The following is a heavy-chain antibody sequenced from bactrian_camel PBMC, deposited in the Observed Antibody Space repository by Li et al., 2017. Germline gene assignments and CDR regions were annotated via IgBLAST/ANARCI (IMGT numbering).Heavy chain of an antibody. D-gene: IGHD2*01. V-gene: IGHV3S53*01. CDR1: QFSYAATC. J-gene: IGHJ6*01. CDR2: IESDGTT. Sequence: HVQLVESGGDSVQAGGSLRLSCAVSQFSYAATCMGWFRQAPGKERERVATIESDGTTNYGDTVKGRFTISRDSAKKTLYLRMNRLNTEDTGRYYCAASTLPCHSGFFGQMIDRGYWAQGTQVTVS. CDR3: AASTLPCHSGFFGQMIDRGY.